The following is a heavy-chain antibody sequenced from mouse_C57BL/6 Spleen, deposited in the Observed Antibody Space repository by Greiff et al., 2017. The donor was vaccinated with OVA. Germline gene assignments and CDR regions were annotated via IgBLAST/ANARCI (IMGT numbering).Heavy chain of an antibody. V-gene: IGHV1-64*01. Sequence: QVQLQQPGAELVKPGASVKLSCKASGYTFTSYWMHWVKQRPGQGLEWIGMIHPNSGSTNYNEKFKSKATLTVDKSSSTAYRQLSSLTSEDSAVYYCYGSSYEGYFDVWGTGTTVTVSS. D-gene: IGHD1-1*01. CDR3: YGSSYEGYFDV. J-gene: IGHJ1*03. CDR1: GYTFTSYW. CDR2: IHPNSGST.